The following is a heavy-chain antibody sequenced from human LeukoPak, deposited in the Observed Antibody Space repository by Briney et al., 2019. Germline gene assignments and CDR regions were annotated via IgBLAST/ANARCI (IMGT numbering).Heavy chain of an antibody. D-gene: IGHD1-26*01. CDR2: IFPDDSDA. V-gene: IGHV5-51*01. Sequence: GESLKISCKGSGYSFTSYWIGWVRQTPGKGLEWMGIIFPDDSDARYSPSFQGQVTISADKSISTAYLQWNSLKASDTAMYYCARRRSGSYPFDFWGQGTLVTVSS. J-gene: IGHJ4*02. CDR1: GYSFTSYW. CDR3: ARRRSGSYPFDF.